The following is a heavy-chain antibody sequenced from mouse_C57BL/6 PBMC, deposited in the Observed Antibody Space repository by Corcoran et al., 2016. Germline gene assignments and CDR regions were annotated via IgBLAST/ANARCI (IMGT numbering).Heavy chain of an antibody. J-gene: IGHJ2*01. D-gene: IGHD1-1*01. Sequence: QIQLVQSGPELKKPGETVKISCKASGYTFTTYGMSWVKQAPGKGLKWMGWINTYSGVPTYADDFKGRFAFSLETSASTAYLKINNLKNEDTATYFCARWYYGSSFDYWGQGTTLTVSS. V-gene: IGHV9-3*01. CDR2: INTYSGVP. CDR1: GYTFTTYG. CDR3: ARWYYGSSFDY.